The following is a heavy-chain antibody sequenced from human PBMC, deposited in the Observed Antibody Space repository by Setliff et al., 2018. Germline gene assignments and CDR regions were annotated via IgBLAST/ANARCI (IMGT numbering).Heavy chain of an antibody. J-gene: IGHJ4*02. D-gene: IGHD1-26*01. CDR3: AKDGVGPTYTYFFDF. CDR2: ISPYTGKS. V-gene: IGHV1-18*01. Sequence: GASVKVSCKASGYTFTYFGLSWVRQAPGQGLEWVGWISPYTGKSYFAHKFQGRVTVTTDTSTTTAYMELRSLRADDTAVYYCAKDGVGPTYTYFFDFWGRGTLVTVSS. CDR1: GYTFTYFG.